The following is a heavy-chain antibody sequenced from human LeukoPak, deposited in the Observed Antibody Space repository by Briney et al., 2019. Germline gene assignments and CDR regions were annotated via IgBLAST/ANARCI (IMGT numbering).Heavy chain of an antibody. Sequence: SETLSLTCTVSGASISSYYWSWIRQPAGKGLEWIGRIYTSGSTNYNPSLKSRVTISVDTSKNHFSLKLNSVTAADTAVYYCARDFAVNGDVFDIWGQGTMVTVSS. V-gene: IGHV4-4*07. CDR3: ARDFAVNGDVFDI. D-gene: IGHD2-8*01. J-gene: IGHJ3*02. CDR1: GASISSYY. CDR2: IYTSGST.